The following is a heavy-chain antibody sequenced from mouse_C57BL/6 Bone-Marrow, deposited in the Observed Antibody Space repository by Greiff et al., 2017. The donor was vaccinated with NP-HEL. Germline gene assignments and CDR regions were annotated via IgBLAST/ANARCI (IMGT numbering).Heavy chain of an antibody. CDR1: GYTFTSYG. Sequence: QVQLQQSGAELARPGASVKLSCKASGYTFTSYGISWVKQRTGQGLEWIGEIYPRSGNTYYNEKFKGKATLTADKSSSTAYMELRSLTSEDSAVYFCARGDYGSSTVYFDVWGTGTTVTVSS. CDR3: ARGDYGSSTVYFDV. D-gene: IGHD1-1*01. J-gene: IGHJ1*03. CDR2: IYPRSGNT. V-gene: IGHV1-81*01.